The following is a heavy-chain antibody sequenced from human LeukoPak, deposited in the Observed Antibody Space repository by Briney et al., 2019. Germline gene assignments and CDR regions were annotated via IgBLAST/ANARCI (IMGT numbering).Heavy chain of an antibody. Sequence: GESLKISCKGSGYSLTSYWIGWVRQMPGKGLEWMGIIYPGDSDTRYGPSFQGQVSISADKSISTAYLQWSSLKASDTAMYYCARLVGYCSGGSCYRPDAFDIWGQGTMVTVSS. D-gene: IGHD2-15*01. CDR1: GYSLTSYW. CDR2: IYPGDSDT. CDR3: ARLVGYCSGGSCYRPDAFDI. J-gene: IGHJ3*02. V-gene: IGHV5-51*01.